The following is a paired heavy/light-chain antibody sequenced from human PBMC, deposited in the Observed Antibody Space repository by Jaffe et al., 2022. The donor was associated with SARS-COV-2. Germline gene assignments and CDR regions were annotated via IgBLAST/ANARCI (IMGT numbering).Heavy chain of an antibody. CDR3: ARHPADVYYDFWSGYYRGNWFDP. CDR1: GGSISSSSYY. J-gene: IGHJ5*02. CDR2: IYYSGST. Sequence: QLQLQESGPGLVKPSETLSLTCTVSGGSISSSSYYWGWIRQPPGKGLEWIGSIYYSGSTYYNPSLKSRVTISVDTSKNQFSLKLSSVTAADTAVYYCARHPADVYYDFWSGYYRGNWFDPWGQGTLVTVSS. V-gene: IGHV4-39*01. D-gene: IGHD3-3*01.
Light chain of an antibody. CDR1: SSDVGGYNY. Sequence: QSALTQPPSASGSPGQSVTISCTGTSSDVGGYNYVSWYQQHPGKAPKLMIYEVSKRPSGVPDRFSGSKSGNTASLTVSGLQAEDEADYYCSSYAGSNNSYVFGTGTKVTVL. V-gene: IGLV2-8*01. J-gene: IGLJ1*01. CDR2: EVS. CDR3: SSYAGSNNSYV.